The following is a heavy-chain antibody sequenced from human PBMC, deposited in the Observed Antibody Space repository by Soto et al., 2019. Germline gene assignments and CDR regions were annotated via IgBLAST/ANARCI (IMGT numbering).Heavy chain of an antibody. J-gene: IGHJ4*02. CDR3: ARDPGYNNCWYELGLDS. V-gene: IGHV3-48*03. Sequence: GGSLRLSCEAYGFTFSRFEMNWVRQAPGTGLEWVSYTSPSGTTIYYADSVKVRFTITRDNANNSLFLQMSSLTVDYSAVYFCARDPGYNNCWYELGLDSWGQGTPVTVSS. D-gene: IGHD3-9*01. CDR1: GFTFSRFE. CDR2: TSPSGTTI.